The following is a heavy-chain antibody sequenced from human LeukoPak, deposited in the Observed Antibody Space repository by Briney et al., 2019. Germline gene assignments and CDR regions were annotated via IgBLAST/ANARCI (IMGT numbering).Heavy chain of an antibody. CDR1: GGTFSSYA. CDR3: ARGFDGDGYTYNWFDP. J-gene: IGHJ5*02. D-gene: IGHD5-24*01. V-gene: IGHV1-69*05. CDR2: IIPIFGTA. Sequence: SVKVSCKASGGTFSSYAISWVRQAPGQGLESMGRIIPIFGTANYAQKFQGRVTITTDESTSTAYMELSSLRSEDTAVYYCARGFDGDGYTYNWFDPWGQGTLVTVSS.